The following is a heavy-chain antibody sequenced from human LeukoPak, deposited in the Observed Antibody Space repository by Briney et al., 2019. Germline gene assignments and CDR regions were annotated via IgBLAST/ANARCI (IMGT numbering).Heavy chain of an antibody. V-gene: IGHV5-51*01. D-gene: IGHD6-19*01. J-gene: IGHJ6*03. Sequence: GESLKISCKGSGYSFTCYWIGWVRQMPGKGLEWMGIIYPGDSDTRYSPSFQGQVTISADKSISTAYLQWSSLKASDTAMYYCARHVIAVAGYYYYMDVWGKGTTVTVSS. CDR2: IYPGDSDT. CDR1: GYSFTCYW. CDR3: ARHVIAVAGYYYYMDV.